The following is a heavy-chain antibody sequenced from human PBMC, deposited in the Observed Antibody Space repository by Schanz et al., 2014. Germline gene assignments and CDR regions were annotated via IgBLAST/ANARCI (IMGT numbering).Heavy chain of an antibody. CDR2: ISYGTSYI. CDR3: ARNRGSGCQSWYFDL. J-gene: IGHJ2*01. Sequence: EVQLVESGGGLIQPGGSLRLSCAASGFGFSSYSLNWVRQAPGKGLEWVSSISYGTSYIYYAESVKGRFTISRDNAKNSLCLQRNSLRADDTAVYYCARNRGSGCQSWYFDLWGRGTLVTVSS. V-gene: IGHV3-21*01. CDR1: GFGFSSYS. D-gene: IGHD1-26*01.